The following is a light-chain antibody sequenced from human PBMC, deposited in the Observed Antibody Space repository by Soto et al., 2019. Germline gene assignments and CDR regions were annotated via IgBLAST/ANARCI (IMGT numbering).Light chain of an antibody. CDR1: QSVNAN. Sequence: EVVMTQSPATLSVSPGERATLSCRASQSVNANLAWYQQKPGQAPRLLIHGASNRATGIPARFSGSGFGTEFILTISSLQSEDFAVYYCQQYNTWLWTFGRGTKVEIK. CDR3: QQYNTWLWT. CDR2: GAS. V-gene: IGKV3-15*01. J-gene: IGKJ1*01.